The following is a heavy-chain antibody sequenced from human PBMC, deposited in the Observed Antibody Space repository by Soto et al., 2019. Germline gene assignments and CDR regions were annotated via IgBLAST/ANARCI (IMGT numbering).Heavy chain of an antibody. CDR1: GFTFSSYA. CDR3: ARALGPQYSYGMDV. CDR2: ISYDGSNK. V-gene: IGHV3-30-3*01. Sequence: QVQLVESGGGVVQPGRSLRLSCAASGFTFSSYAMHWVRQAPGKGLEWVAVISYDGSNKYYADSVKGRFTISRDNSKNTLYLQMNSLRAEDTAVYYCARALGPQYSYGMDVWGQGTTVTVSS. J-gene: IGHJ6*02.